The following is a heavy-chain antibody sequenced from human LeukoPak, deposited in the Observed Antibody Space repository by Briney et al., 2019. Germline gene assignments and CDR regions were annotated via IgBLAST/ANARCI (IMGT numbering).Heavy chain of an antibody. Sequence: PSETLSLTCTVSGASMTNYYWSWIRKPPGKGLEWIGYIYYSGITNYNPSLTSRVSISVDMSKNQFSLKLTSVTAADTAVYYYARGRGYFDPFDPWGQGTLVTVSS. J-gene: IGHJ5*02. CDR3: ARGRGYFDPFDP. V-gene: IGHV4-59*01. CDR2: IYYSGIT. CDR1: GASMTNYY. D-gene: IGHD3-9*01.